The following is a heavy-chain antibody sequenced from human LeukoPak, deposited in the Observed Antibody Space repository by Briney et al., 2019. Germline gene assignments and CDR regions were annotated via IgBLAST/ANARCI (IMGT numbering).Heavy chain of an antibody. Sequence: SETLSLTCTVSGGSISSYYWSWIRQPPGKGLEWIGYIYYSGSTNYNPSLKSRVTISVDTSKNQFSLKLSSVTAADTAVYYCARVRNYYDSSGYYSNYYYMDVWGKGTTVTVSS. CDR1: GGSISSYY. CDR3: ARVRNYYDSSGYYSNYYYMDV. CDR2: IYYSGST. J-gene: IGHJ6*03. D-gene: IGHD3-22*01. V-gene: IGHV4-59*01.